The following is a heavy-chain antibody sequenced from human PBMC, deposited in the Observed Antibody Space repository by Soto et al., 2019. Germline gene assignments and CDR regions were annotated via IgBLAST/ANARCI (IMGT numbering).Heavy chain of an antibody. Sequence: SQTLSLTCTVSGGSISSSSYYWGWIRQPPGKGLEWIGSIYYSGSTYYNPSLKSRVTISVDTSKNKFSLKLSSVTAADTAVYYCARHREGLITMVRGVIIGPGDYWGQGTLVTVSS. CDR1: GGSISSSSYY. J-gene: IGHJ4*02. D-gene: IGHD3-10*01. V-gene: IGHV4-39*01. CDR2: IYYSGST. CDR3: ARHREGLITMVRGVIIGPGDY.